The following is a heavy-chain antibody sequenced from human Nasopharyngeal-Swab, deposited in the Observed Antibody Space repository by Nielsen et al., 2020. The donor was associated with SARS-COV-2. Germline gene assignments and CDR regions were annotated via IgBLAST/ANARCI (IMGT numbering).Heavy chain of an antibody. J-gene: IGHJ4*02. Sequence: SETLSLTCTVSGGSISSYYWSWIRKPPGKGLEWIGYIYYSGSTNYNPSLKSRVTISVDTSKNQFSLKLSSVTATDTAVYYCARELPSYSDSSDYYSDWGQGTLVTVSS. D-gene: IGHD3-22*01. CDR2: IYYSGST. CDR3: ARELPSYSDSSDYYSD. V-gene: IGHV4-59*01. CDR1: GGSISSYY.